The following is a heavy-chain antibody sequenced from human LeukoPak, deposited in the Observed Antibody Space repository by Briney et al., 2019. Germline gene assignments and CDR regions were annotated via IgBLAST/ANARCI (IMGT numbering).Heavy chain of an antibody. CDR1: GYTFTGYY. Sequence: ASVKVSCKASGYTFTGYYMHWVRQAPGQGLEWMGWISAYNGNTNYAQKLQGRVTMTTDTSTSTAYMELRSLRSDDTAVYYCARGNYVWGSYRSPDAFDIWGQGTMVTVSS. CDR3: ARGNYVWGSYRSPDAFDI. D-gene: IGHD3-16*02. CDR2: ISAYNGNT. J-gene: IGHJ3*02. V-gene: IGHV1-18*04.